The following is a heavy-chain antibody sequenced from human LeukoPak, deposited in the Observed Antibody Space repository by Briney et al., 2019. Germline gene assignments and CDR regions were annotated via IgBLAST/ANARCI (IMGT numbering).Heavy chain of an antibody. Sequence: ASVKVSCKASGYTFTSYYMHWVRQAPGQGLEWMGIINPSGGSTSYAQKFQGRVTMTRDTSTSTVYMELSSLRSEDTAVYHCARGEPNYYDSSGYYFNFDYWGQGTLVTVSS. V-gene: IGHV1-46*01. J-gene: IGHJ4*02. CDR3: ARGEPNYYDSSGYYFNFDY. CDR2: INPSGGST. CDR1: GYTFTSYY. D-gene: IGHD3-22*01.